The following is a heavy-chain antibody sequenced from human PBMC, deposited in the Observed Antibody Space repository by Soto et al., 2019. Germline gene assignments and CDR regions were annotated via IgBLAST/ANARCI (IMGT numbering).Heavy chain of an antibody. CDR2: IIPIFGTA. D-gene: IGHD3-22*01. J-gene: IGHJ5*02. CDR3: ARTEYYYDSSGYWWNWFDP. Sequence: AASVKVSCKASGGTFSSYAISWVRQAPGQGLEWMGGIIPIFGTANYAQKFQGRVTITADKSTSTAYMELSSLRSEDTAVYYCARTEYYYDSSGYWWNWFDPWGQGTLVTVSS. CDR1: GGTFSSYA. V-gene: IGHV1-69*06.